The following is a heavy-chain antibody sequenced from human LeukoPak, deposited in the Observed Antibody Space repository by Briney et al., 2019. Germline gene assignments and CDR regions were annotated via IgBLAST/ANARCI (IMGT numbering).Heavy chain of an antibody. D-gene: IGHD6-13*01. CDR3: ARDRIAAAGPYYYYYGMDV. CDR2: ISAYNGNT. Sequence: ASVKVSCKASGYTFTGCYMHWVRQAPGQGLEWMGWISAYNGNTNYAQKLQGRVTMTTDTSTSTAYMELRSLRSDDTAVYYCARDRIAAAGPYYYYYGMDVWGQGTTVTVSS. J-gene: IGHJ6*02. CDR1: GYTFTGCY. V-gene: IGHV1-18*04.